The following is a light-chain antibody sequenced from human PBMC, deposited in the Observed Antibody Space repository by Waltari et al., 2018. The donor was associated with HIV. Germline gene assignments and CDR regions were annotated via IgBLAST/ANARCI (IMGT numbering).Light chain of an antibody. J-gene: IGLJ1*01. CDR1: TGDIGGYNC. CDR3: NSYAGSSKSYV. CDR2: DVT. V-gene: IGLV2-8*01. Sequence: QSALTQPPSASGSHGQSVTISCTGTTGDIGGYNCVSWYYQHSAEALRLIIDDVTKRPSGVPDRFSGSKSCNTASLTVSGLQAEDEAEYYCNSYAGSSKSYVFGTGTKVTVL.